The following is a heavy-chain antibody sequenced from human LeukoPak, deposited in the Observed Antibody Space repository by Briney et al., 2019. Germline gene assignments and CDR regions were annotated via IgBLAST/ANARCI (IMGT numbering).Heavy chain of an antibody. J-gene: IGHJ6*03. Sequence: GGSLRLSCAASGFTFSDYTMSWVRQAPGKGLGWVSSISPSSTYIYYADSLKGRITISRDNAKNSLYLQMNSLRAEDTAVYYCAKGTGAYGSGSYYLNYYMDVWGKGTTVTISS. CDR3: AKGTGAYGSGSYYLNYYMDV. CDR2: ISPSSTYI. D-gene: IGHD3-10*01. V-gene: IGHV3-21*04. CDR1: GFTFSDYT.